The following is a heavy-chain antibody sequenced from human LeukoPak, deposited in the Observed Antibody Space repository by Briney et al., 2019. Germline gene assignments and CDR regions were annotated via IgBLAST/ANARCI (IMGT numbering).Heavy chain of an antibody. J-gene: IGHJ4*02. CDR1: GYIFSIYA. V-gene: IGHV7-4-1*02. Sequence: ASVKVSCKASGYIFSIYAMIWVRQAPGQGLELMGWINTNTGNPTYAQGFTGRFVFSLDTSVSTAYLQISSLKAEDTAVYYCARMPGGTKTNDDYWGQGTLVTVSS. D-gene: IGHD3-16*01. CDR3: ARMPGGTKTNDDY. CDR2: INTNTGNP.